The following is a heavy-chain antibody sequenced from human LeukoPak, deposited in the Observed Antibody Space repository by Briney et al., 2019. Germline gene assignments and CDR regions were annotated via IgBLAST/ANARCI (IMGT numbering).Heavy chain of an antibody. D-gene: IGHD5-24*01. V-gene: IGHV3-30*04. CDR3: AREAWGRDGYNYQDY. CDR2: ISYDGSNK. CDR1: GFTFSSYA. J-gene: IGHJ4*02. Sequence: PGGSLRLSCAASGFTFSSYAMHWVRQAPGKGLEWVAVISYDGSNKYYADSVKGRFTISRDNSKNTLYLQMNSLRAEDTAVYYCAREAWGRDGYNYQDYWGQGTLVTVSS.